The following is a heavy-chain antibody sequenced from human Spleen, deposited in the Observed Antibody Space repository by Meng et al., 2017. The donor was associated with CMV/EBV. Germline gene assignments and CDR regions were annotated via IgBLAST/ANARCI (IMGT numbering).Heavy chain of an antibody. CDR1: GFTFDDHG. CDR2: IRWNGETT. D-gene: IGHD2-2*01. Sequence: GESLKISCAASGFTFDDHGMNWVRQVPGKGLEWVSGIRWNGETTGYTESVKGRFTISRDNAKNSLYLQMNSLRAEDTAVYYCARDRCSATCFFADQTDGMDVWGQGTTVTVSS. V-gene: IGHV3-20*04. CDR3: ARDRCSATCFFADQTDGMDV. J-gene: IGHJ6*02.